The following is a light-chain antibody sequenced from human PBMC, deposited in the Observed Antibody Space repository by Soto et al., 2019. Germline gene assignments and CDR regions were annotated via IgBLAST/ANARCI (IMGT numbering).Light chain of an antibody. V-gene: IGKV3-11*01. CDR1: ESVSSY. Sequence: IVLTQSPATLSFSPWERATLSCRASESVSSYLAWYQQKPGQAPRLLIYDISNRATGIPARFSGSGSGTDFTLTISSLEPEDFAVYYCKQRSDWLTFGGGTKVDIK. J-gene: IGKJ4*01. CDR2: DIS. CDR3: KQRSDWLT.